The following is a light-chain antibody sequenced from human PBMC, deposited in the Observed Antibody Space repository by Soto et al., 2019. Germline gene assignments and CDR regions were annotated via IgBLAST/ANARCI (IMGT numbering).Light chain of an antibody. CDR2: ANI. CDR3: QSHDSSLSAVV. Sequence: QSVLTQPPSVSGAPGQRVTISCTGSSSNIGAGYDVHWYQQLPGTAPKLLIYANINRPSGVPDRFSGSKSGTSASLAITGLQAEDEADYYCQSHDSSLSAVVFGGGTKLTVL. CDR1: SSNIGAGYD. V-gene: IGLV1-40*01. J-gene: IGLJ2*01.